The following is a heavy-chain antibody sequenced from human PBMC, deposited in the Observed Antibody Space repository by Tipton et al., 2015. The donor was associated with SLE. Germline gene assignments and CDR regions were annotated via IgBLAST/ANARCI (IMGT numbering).Heavy chain of an antibody. D-gene: IGHD6-19*01. CDR1: GGSFSDYY. CDR3: AREGYSGGWDGDFDN. Sequence: TLSLTCAVYGGSFSDYYWSWIRQTPGEGLEWIGEINHTGGTNYNPSLESRVTMSVDTSKNQFSLKLSSVTAADTAMYYCAREGYSGGWDGDFDNWGQGAPVTVSS. V-gene: IGHV4-34*01. J-gene: IGHJ4*02. CDR2: INHTGGT.